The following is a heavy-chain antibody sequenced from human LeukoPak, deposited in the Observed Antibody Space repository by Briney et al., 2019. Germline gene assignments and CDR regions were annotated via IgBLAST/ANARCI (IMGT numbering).Heavy chain of an antibody. D-gene: IGHD2-2*01. V-gene: IGHV3-30*19. CDR3: VSFYETY. J-gene: IGHJ4*02. Sequence: PGGSLRLSCAASGFTFSSYGMHWARQAPGKGLEWVAVISYDGSNKYYADSVKGRFTISRDNSKNTLYLQMNSLRAEDTAVYYCVSFYETYWGRGTLVTVSS. CDR2: ISYDGSNK. CDR1: GFTFSSYG.